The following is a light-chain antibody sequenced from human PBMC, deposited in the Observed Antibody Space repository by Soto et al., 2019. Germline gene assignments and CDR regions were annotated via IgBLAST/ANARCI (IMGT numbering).Light chain of an antibody. CDR2: GAS. V-gene: IGKV3-20*01. J-gene: IGKJ1*01. CDR3: QQYGDRPRT. CDR1: QSISSSY. Sequence: EILLTHSPGTLSFSPGEMATLSFSVSQSISSSYFAWYQQKPGQAPRLLIYGASSRATGIPDRFSGSGSGTDFTLTISRLEPEDFAVYFCQQYGDRPRTFGQGTKVDIK.